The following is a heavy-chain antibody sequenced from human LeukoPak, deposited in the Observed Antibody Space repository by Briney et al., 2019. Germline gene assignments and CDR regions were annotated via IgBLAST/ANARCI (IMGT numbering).Heavy chain of an antibody. CDR1: GFTFSSNW. D-gene: IGHD2-15*01. J-gene: IGHJ4*02. V-gene: IGHV3-7*01. CDR2: INPDGSAQ. Sequence: SGGSLRLSCATSGFTFSSNWMSWVRHAPGRGLDWVANINPDGSAQYYAASVKGRFTVSRDNAKNSLYLQISSLRVEDTAIYYCARANNSSWHNWGQGALVTVSS. CDR3: ARANNSSWHN.